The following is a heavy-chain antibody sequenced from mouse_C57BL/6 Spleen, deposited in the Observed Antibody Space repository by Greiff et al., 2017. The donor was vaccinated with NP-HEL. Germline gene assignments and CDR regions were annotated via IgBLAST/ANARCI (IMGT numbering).Heavy chain of an antibody. CDR3: AIEGGNYGWYFDV. V-gene: IGHV1-74*01. CDR1: GYTFTSYW. Sequence: VQLQQPGAELVKPGASVKVSCKASGYTFTSYWMHWVKQRPGQGLEWIGRIHPSDSDTNYNQKFKGKATLTVDKSSSTAYMQLSSLTSEDSAVDYCAIEGGNYGWYFDVWGTGTTVTVSS. CDR2: IHPSDSDT. J-gene: IGHJ1*03. D-gene: IGHD2-1*01.